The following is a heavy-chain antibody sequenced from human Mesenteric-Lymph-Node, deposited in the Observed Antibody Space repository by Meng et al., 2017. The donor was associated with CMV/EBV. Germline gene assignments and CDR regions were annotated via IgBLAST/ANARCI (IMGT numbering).Heavy chain of an antibody. CDR2: ISYDGSNK. CDR1: GSCFTEYG. CDR3: ARGQYYDFWSGYSPYYYYYGMDV. Sequence: GASLKISCAASGSCFTEYGMHWVRPAPGKGVEWVAVISYDGSNKYYADSVKGRFTISRDNSKNTLYLQMNSLRAEDTAVYYCARGQYYDFWSGYSPYYYYYGMDVWGQGTTVTVSS. D-gene: IGHD3-3*01. J-gene: IGHJ6*02. V-gene: IGHV3-30*19.